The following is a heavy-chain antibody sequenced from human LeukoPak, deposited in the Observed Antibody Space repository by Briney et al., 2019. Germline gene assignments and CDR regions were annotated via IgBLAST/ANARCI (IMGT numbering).Heavy chain of an antibody. J-gene: IGHJ5*01. CDR3: ARADYYDSSGFYTTVDS. D-gene: IGHD3-22*01. CDR2: ISGSTTSI. V-gene: IGHV3-21*01. Sequence: PGGSLRRSCAASAFTFSTYNMNWVRQAPGKGLEWVSSISGSTTSIYYADSVKGRFTISRDNAKNSLYLQMSSLRIEDTAVYYCARADYYDSSGFYTTVDSWGQGTLVTVSS. CDR1: AFTFSTYN.